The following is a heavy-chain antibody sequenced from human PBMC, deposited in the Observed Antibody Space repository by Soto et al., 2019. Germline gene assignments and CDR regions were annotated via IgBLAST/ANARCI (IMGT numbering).Heavy chain of an antibody. CDR3: ARHPGGFGQLLASEY. J-gene: IGHJ4*02. V-gene: IGHV4-39*01. CDR2: INYSGST. CDR1: VGSLSSRPYY. D-gene: IGHD3-10*01. Sequence: SETLSLTCSFSVGSLSSRPYYWGWFRQPPWKGLEWLGSINYSGSTYYNPSLKSRLTISIDTSKNQFSLELTSVTAADTAIFYCARHPGGFGQLLASEYLGQGTLVNVSS.